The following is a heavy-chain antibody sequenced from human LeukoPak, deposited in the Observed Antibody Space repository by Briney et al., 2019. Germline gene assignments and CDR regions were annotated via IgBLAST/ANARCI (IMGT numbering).Heavy chain of an antibody. Sequence: PSETLSLTCAVYGGSFRGYYWSWIRQPPGKGLEWIGEINHSGSTNYNPSLKSRVTISVDTSKNQFSLKLSSVTAADTAVYYCARGGYCSSTSCYRLYYYYYGMDVWGKGTTVTVSS. J-gene: IGHJ6*04. D-gene: IGHD2-2*01. CDR1: GGSFRGYY. CDR2: INHSGST. V-gene: IGHV4-34*01. CDR3: ARGGYCSSTSCYRLYYYYYGMDV.